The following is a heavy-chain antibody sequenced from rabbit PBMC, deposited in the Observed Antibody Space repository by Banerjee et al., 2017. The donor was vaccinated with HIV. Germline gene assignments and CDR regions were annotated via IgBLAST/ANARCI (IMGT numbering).Heavy chain of an antibody. D-gene: IGHD6-1*01. V-gene: IGHV1S45*01. CDR3: ARESAAYAGYGYVTELNL. CDR2: IYTGSSGST. J-gene: IGHJ4*01. Sequence: QEQLVESGGGLVQPGGSLTLTCTASGFSFSSSYYMCWVRQAPGKGLEWIACIYTGSSGSTYYASWAKGRFTISKTSSTTVTLQMTSLTAADTATYFCARESAAYAGYGYVTELNLWGQGTLVTVS. CDR1: GFSFSSSYY.